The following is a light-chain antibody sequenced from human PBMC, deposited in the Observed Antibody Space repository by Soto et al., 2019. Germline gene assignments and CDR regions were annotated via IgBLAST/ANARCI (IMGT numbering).Light chain of an antibody. J-gene: IGKJ4*01. CDR2: DVS. CDR1: QSISTY. CDR3: QQRSNWTPGLT. Sequence: EIVLTQSPATLSLSPGEIATLSCRASQSISTYLAWYQQKPGQAPRLLIYDVSKRAAGVPARFSGSGSGTDFTLTLSSLEPEDVAFYYCQQRSNWTPGLTFGGGTKVEI. V-gene: IGKV3-11*01.